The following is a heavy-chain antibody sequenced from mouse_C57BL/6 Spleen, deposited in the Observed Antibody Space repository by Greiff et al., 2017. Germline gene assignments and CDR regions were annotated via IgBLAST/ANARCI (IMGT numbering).Heavy chain of an antibody. Sequence: VQLQQSGAELVRPGSSVKMSCKTSGYTFTSYGINWVKQRPGQGLEWIGYIYIGNGYTEYNEKFKGKATLTSDTSSTTAYMQLSSLTSEDSAIYICARSWFEVQYYFDYWGQGTTLTVSS. V-gene: IGHV1-58*01. CDR2: IYIGNGYT. D-gene: IGHD2-2*01. J-gene: IGHJ2*01. CDR3: ARSWFEVQYYFDY. CDR1: GYTFTSYG.